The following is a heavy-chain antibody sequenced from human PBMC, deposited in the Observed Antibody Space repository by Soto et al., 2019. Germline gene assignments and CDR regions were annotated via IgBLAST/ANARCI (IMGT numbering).Heavy chain of an antibody. CDR3: AKEVPAQYYFYYYMDV. CDR2: ISWNSDSI. CDR1: GFTFDDYA. V-gene: IGHV3-9*01. D-gene: IGHD2-2*01. J-gene: IGHJ6*03. Sequence: PGGSLRLSCAASGFTFDDYAMHWVRQAPGKGLEWVSGISWNSDSIGYADSVKGRFTISRDNAKNSLSLQMNSLRAEDTALYYCAKEVPAQYYFYYYMDVWGKGTTVTVSS.